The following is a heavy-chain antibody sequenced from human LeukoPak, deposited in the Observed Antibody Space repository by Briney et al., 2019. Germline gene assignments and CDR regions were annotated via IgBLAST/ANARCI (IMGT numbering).Heavy chain of an antibody. Sequence: PSETLSLTCAVSGGSISSGGYSWSWIRQPPGKGLEWIGYIYHSGSTYYNPSLKSRVTISVDRSKIQFSLKLSSVTAADTAVYYCARFRSTTRTFDYWGQGTLVTVSS. V-gene: IGHV4-30-2*01. J-gene: IGHJ4*02. CDR2: IYHSGST. CDR1: GGSISSGGYS. CDR3: ARFRSTTRTFDY. D-gene: IGHD4-17*01.